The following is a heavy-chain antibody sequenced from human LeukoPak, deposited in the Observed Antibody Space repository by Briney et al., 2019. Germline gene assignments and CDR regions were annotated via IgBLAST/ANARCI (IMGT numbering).Heavy chain of an antibody. CDR1: GFTFSRYS. CDR2: ISGSGGST. V-gene: IGHV3-23*01. D-gene: IGHD3-22*01. CDR3: AKVISSYDSSGYAEFDY. J-gene: IGHJ4*02. Sequence: PGGSLRLSCAASGFTFSRYSMNWVRQAPGKGLEWVSAISGSGGSTYYADSVKGRFTISRDNSKNTLYLQMNSLRAEDTAVYYCAKVISSYDSSGYAEFDYWGQGTLVTVSS.